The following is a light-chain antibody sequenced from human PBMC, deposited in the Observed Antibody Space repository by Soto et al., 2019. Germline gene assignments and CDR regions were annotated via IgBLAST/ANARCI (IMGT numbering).Light chain of an antibody. J-gene: IGKJ4*01. CDR1: QNIRNY. CDR2: AAS. V-gene: IGKV1-39*01. CDR3: QQYYSYPLT. Sequence: DIQMTQSPSSLSASVRDSVTITCRASQNIRNYLNWYQQKPGRAPKILIYAASSLQSGVPSRFSGSGSGTDFTLTISCLQSEDFATYYCQQYYSYPLTFGGGTKVDI.